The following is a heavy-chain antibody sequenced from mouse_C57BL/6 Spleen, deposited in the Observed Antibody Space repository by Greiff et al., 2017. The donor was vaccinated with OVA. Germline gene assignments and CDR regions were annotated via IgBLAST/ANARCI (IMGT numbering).Heavy chain of an antibody. J-gene: IGHJ4*01. CDR1: GYSITSGYY. V-gene: IGHV3-6*01. D-gene: IGHD2-5*01. CDR3: AREAYYSNSMDY. Sequence: DVKLVESGPGLVKPSQSLSLTCSVTGYSITSGYYWNWIRQFPGNKLEWMGYISYDGSNNYNPSLKNRISITRDTSKNQFFLKLNSVTTEDTATYYCAREAYYSNSMDYWGQGTSVTVSS. CDR2: ISYDGSN.